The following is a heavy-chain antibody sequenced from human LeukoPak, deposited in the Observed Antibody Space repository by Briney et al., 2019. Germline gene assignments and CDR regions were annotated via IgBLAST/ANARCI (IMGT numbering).Heavy chain of an antibody. CDR1: GDSISTYY. V-gene: IGHV4-59*01. J-gene: IGHJ4*02. D-gene: IGHD6-13*01. CDR2: SYYSGST. CDR3: ASRISSGSSWYRPFDY. Sequence: SETLSLTCSVSGDSISTYYWTWIRKPPGKGLEWIGSSYYSGSTNYNPSLKSRVTISVDTSKNQFSLKLNSVTAADTAVYYCASRISSGSSWYRPFDYWGQGILVTVSS.